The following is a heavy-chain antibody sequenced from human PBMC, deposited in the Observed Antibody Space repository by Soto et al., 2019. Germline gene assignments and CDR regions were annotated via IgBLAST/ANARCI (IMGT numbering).Heavy chain of an antibody. V-gene: IGHV3-72*01. J-gene: IGHJ4*02. CDR1: GFTFIDHY. Sequence: EVQLAESGGGLVQPGGSLRLSCAASGFTFIDHYMDWVRQAPGKGLEWVGRSRDKVHSHTTEYAASVKGRFTISRGDSENSLYLQMNSLKTEDTAVYYCARGVVSTGYFDYWGQGTLVTVSS. CDR2: SRDKVHSHTT. D-gene: IGHD5-12*01. CDR3: ARGVVSTGYFDY.